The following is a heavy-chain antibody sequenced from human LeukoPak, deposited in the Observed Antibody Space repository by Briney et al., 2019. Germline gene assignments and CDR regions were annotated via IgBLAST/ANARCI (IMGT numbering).Heavy chain of an antibody. J-gene: IGHJ4*02. CDR3: AKVHGICGGSCYYFDY. CDR1: GFTFSSYA. V-gene: IGHV3-23*01. Sequence: GGSLRLSCAASGFTFSSYAMSWVRQAPGKGLEWVSAISGSGGSTYYADSVKGRFTISRDNSKNTLYLQMNSLRAEDTAVYYCAKVHGICGGSCYYFDYWGQGTLVTVSS. D-gene: IGHD2-15*01. CDR2: ISGSGGST.